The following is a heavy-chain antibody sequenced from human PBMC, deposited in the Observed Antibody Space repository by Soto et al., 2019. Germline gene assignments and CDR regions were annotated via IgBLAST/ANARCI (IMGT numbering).Heavy chain of an antibody. CDR3: ARSHYDFWSGYYRGDY. Sequence: QVQLVQSGAEVKKPGASVKVSCKASGYTFTSYGISWVRQAPGQGLEWMGWISAYNGNTNYAQKLQGRVTMTTDTSTSTAYMELRSLRSDDTSVYYCARSHYDFWSGYYRGDYWGQGTLVTVSS. CDR2: ISAYNGNT. V-gene: IGHV1-18*01. J-gene: IGHJ4*02. D-gene: IGHD3-3*01. CDR1: GYTFTSYG.